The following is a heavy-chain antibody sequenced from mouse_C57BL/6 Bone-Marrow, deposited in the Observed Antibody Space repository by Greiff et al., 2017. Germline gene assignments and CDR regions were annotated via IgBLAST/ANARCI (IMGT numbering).Heavy chain of an antibody. CDR2: SRNKANDYTT. CDR3: ARFVSYYAMDY. J-gene: IGHJ4*01. CDR1: GFTFSDFY. V-gene: IGHV7-1*01. Sequence: DVMLVESGGGLVQSGRSLRLSCATSGFTFSDFYMEWVRQAPGKGLEWIAASRNKANDYTTEYSASVKGRFIVSRDTSQSILYLQMNALRAEDTAIYYCARFVSYYAMDYWNQGTSVTVSS.